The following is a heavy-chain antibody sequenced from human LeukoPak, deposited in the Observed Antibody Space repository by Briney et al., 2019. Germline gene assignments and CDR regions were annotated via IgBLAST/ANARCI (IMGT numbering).Heavy chain of an antibody. Sequence: PSETLSLTCAVSGYSISSGYYWGWIRQPPGKGLEWIGSIYHSGSTYYNPSLKSRVTISVATSKNQFSLKLSSLTAADTAVYYCARDGFIVEMATISPFDYWGQGTLVTVSS. J-gene: IGHJ4*02. V-gene: IGHV4-38-2*02. CDR2: IYHSGST. CDR3: ARDGFIVEMATISPFDY. D-gene: IGHD5-24*01. CDR1: GYSISSGYY.